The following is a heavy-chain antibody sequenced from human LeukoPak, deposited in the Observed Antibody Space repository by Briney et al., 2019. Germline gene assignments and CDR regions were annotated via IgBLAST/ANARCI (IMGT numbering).Heavy chain of an antibody. CDR1: GGSFSGYY. CDR2: INNSGST. Sequence: SETLSLSCAVSGGSFSGYYWSWIRQPPGKGLEWVWEINNSGSTKYNPPLKSRVTISVDTSTNQFYLKLSSVTAADTAVYSCARGPLPYYYDSSGYNDDFDIWGQGTMVTVSS. D-gene: IGHD3-22*01. V-gene: IGHV4-34*01. J-gene: IGHJ3*02. CDR3: ARGPLPYYYDSSGYNDDFDI.